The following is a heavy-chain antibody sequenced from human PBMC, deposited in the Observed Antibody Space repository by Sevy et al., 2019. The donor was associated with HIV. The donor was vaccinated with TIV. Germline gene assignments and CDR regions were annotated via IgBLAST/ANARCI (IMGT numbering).Heavy chain of an antibody. V-gene: IGHV3-72*01. CDR3: ATHAGIAAAGRVFDY. J-gene: IGHJ4*02. CDR1: AFTFSDHY. CDR2: TRNKADGYTT. D-gene: IGHD6-13*01. Sequence: GGSLRLSCVASAFTFSDHYMEWVRQAPGKGLEWVGRTRNKADGYTTEYAASVKGRFTISRDESKNSLYVQMNSLKAEETAVYYCATHAGIAAAGRVFDYWGQGTLVTVSS.